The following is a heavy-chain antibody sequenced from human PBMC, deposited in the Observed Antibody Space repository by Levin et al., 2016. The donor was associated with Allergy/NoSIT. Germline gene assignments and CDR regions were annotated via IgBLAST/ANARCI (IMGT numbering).Heavy chain of an antibody. J-gene: IGHJ6*02. CDR3: ARLEGGTTGTGRGYGMDV. Sequence: PGKGLEWIGYIYYSGSTNYNPSLKSRVTISVDTSKNQFSLKLSSVTAADTAVYYCARLEGGTTGTGRGYGMDVWGQGTTVTVSS. V-gene: IGHV4-59*08. D-gene: IGHD1-1*01. CDR2: IYYSGST.